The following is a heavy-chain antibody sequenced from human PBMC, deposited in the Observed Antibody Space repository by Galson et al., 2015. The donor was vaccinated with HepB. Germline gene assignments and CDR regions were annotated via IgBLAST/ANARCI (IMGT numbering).Heavy chain of an antibody. CDR1: GGSMNTAGYY. V-gene: IGHV4-31*03. CDR3: ARAKVPFGVVTPYGTYMDV. Sequence: TLSLTCTVSGGSMNTAGYYWSWIRQHPGKGLEWIAYMYYSGTTYYNPSLRSRITISLDRSQSQLSLKLSSVTAADTAVYYCARAKVPFGVVTPYGTYMDVWGKGTTVSVSS. D-gene: IGHD3-3*01. J-gene: IGHJ6*03. CDR2: MYYSGTT.